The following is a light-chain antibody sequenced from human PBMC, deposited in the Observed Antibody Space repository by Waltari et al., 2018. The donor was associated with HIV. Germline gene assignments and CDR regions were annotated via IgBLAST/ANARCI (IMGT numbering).Light chain of an antibody. CDR2: EVN. CDR3: SSYAGRNNRLV. J-gene: IGLJ2*01. Sequence: QSALTQPPSASGSPGQSVTISCTGTRPDVGNYAYASWYQQHPGKAPKLLIYEVNQRPSGVPDRFSGSKSDNTASLTVSGLQAEDEADYYCSSYAGRNNRLVFGGGTKLTVL. CDR1: RPDVGNYAY. V-gene: IGLV2-8*01.